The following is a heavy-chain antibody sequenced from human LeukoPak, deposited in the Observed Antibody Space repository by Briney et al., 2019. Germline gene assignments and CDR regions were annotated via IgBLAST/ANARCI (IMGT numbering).Heavy chain of an antibody. Sequence: PGGSLRLTCAASGFTLSSYWMHWVRQAPGKGLEWVSVIYSGGSTYYADSVKGRFTISRDNSKNTLYPQMNSLRAEDTAVYYCARVAYNWNDGVGFSHFDYWGQGTLVTVSS. D-gene: IGHD1-1*01. V-gene: IGHV3-53*01. CDR1: GFTLSSYW. J-gene: IGHJ4*02. CDR2: IYSGGST. CDR3: ARVAYNWNDGVGFSHFDY.